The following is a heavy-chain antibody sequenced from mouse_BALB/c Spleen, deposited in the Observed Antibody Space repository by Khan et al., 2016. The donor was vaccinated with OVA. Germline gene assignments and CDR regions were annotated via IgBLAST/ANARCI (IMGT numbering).Heavy chain of an antibody. V-gene: IGHV1S81*02. D-gene: IGHD2-10*02. CDR2: INPNNGGT. CDR1: GYTFSSYY. Sequence: VQLQESGAELVKPGASVKLSCKASGYTFSSYYIYWVKQRPGQGLEWIGEINPNNGGTNFNEKFKSKATLTVDRYSSTAYMQINSLTAEDSAVYYCTRSGYGSFAYWGQGTLVTVSA. CDR3: TRSGYGSFAY. J-gene: IGHJ3*01.